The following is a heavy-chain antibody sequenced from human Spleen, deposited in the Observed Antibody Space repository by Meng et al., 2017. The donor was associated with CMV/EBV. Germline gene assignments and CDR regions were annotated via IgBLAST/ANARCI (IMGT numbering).Heavy chain of an antibody. V-gene: IGHV3-30*04. Sequence: GESLRLSCAASGFSLNNYAMHWVSQAPGKGLEWVAFITYDGREDSVKGRFTVTRDNSRSIVYLQMSNLRTEDTAIYYCARGPRGPRDSYDGLDFWGQGTAVTVSS. J-gene: IGHJ6*02. CDR3: ARGPRGPRDSYDGLDF. CDR1: GFSLNNYA. D-gene: IGHD3-10*01. CDR2: ITYDGR.